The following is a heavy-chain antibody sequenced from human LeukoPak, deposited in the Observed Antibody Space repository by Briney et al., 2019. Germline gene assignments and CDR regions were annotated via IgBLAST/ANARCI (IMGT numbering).Heavy chain of an antibody. J-gene: IGHJ4*02. V-gene: IGHV4-59*01. CDR1: GSXXXXY. Sequence: GSXXXXYWSWIRQPPGKGLEWIGYIYYSGSTNYNPSLKSRVSISVETSKNQFSLKFTSLTTADTAVYYCARGRDAYNHFDYWGQGNLVTISS. D-gene: IGHD1-1*01. CDR3: ARGRDAYNHFDY. CDR2: IYYSGST.